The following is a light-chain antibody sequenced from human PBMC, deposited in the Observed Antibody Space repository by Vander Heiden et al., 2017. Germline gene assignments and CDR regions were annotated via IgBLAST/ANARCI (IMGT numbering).Light chain of an antibody. CDR2: LNSDGSH. Sequence: QLVLTQSPSASASLGASVKLTCTLSSGHSSYAIAWHQQQPEKGPRYLMKLNSDGSHSKGDGIPDRFSGSSSGAESYLTISSLQSEDEADYYCQTWGTGMWVFGGGTKLTVL. CDR1: SGHSSYA. J-gene: IGLJ3*02. V-gene: IGLV4-69*01. CDR3: QTWGTGMWV.